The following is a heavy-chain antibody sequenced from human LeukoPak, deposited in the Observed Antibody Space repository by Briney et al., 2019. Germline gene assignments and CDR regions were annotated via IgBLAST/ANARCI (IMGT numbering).Heavy chain of an antibody. V-gene: IGHV3-21*01. CDR1: GFTFSNYG. CDR3: ARDGHYDILTGYFQD. D-gene: IGHD3-9*01. J-gene: IGHJ1*01. Sequence: GGSLRLSCAASGFTFSNYGMNWVRQTPEKGLEWVSSIGHTSLNIYYTDSVKGRFTISRDNAKNTLYLQMNSLRAEDTAVYYCARDGHYDILTGYFQDWGQGTLVTVSS. CDR2: IGHTSLNI.